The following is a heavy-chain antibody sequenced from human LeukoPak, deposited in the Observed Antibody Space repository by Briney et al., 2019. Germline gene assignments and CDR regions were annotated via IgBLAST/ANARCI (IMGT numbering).Heavy chain of an antibody. D-gene: IGHD3-3*01. CDR3: AKDPYFHDFGVVKPGCFDY. J-gene: IGHJ4*02. CDR1: GFTFSSYA. V-gene: IGHV3-30-3*01. CDR2: ISYDGSNK. Sequence: GGSLRLSCAASGFTFSSYAMHWVRQAPGKGLEWVAVISYDGSNKYYADSVKGRFTISRDNSKNTLYLQMNSLRAEGTAVYYCAKDPYFHDFGVVKPGCFDYWGQGTLVTVSS.